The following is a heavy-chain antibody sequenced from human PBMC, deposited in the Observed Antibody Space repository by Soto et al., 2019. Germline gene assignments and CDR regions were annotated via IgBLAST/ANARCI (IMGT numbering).Heavy chain of an antibody. CDR3: ARGPEVNFDY. V-gene: IGHV4-59*01. Sequence: SETLSLTCTVSGGSISSYYWSWIRQPPGKGLEWIGYIYYSGSTNYNPSLKSRVTISVDTSKNQFSLKLSSVTAADTAVYYCARGPEVNFDYWGQGTLVTVSS. CDR1: GGSISSYY. J-gene: IGHJ4*02. CDR2: IYYSGST. D-gene: IGHD2-21*01.